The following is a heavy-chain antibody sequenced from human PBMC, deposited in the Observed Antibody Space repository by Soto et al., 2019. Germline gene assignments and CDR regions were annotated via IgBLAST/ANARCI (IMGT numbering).Heavy chain of an antibody. CDR2: INPSGGST. V-gene: IGHV1-46*01. J-gene: IGHJ4*02. CDR3: ARGTTYYYDSSGYYAFDY. D-gene: IGHD3-22*01. Sequence: ASVKVSCKASGYTFTSYYMHWVRQAPGQGLEWMGIINPSGGSTSYAQKFQGRVTMTRDTSTSTVYMELSSLRSEDTAVYYCARGTTYYYDSSGYYAFDYWGQGTLVTVS. CDR1: GYTFTSYY.